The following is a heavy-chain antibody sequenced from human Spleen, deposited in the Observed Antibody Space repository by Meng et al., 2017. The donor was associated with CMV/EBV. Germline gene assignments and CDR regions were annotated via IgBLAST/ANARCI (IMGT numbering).Heavy chain of an antibody. CDR1: GFTFSSYS. CDR2: INHSGST. CDR3: ARLRFSHGYYYYYYGMDV. V-gene: IGHV4-34*01. D-gene: IGHD3-3*01. J-gene: IGHJ6*02. Sequence: ESLKISCAASGFTFSSYSMNWVRQAPGKGLEWIGEINHSGSTNYNPSLKSRVTILVDTSKNQFSLKLSSLTAADTAVYYCARLRFSHGYYYYYYGMDVWGQGTTVTVSS.